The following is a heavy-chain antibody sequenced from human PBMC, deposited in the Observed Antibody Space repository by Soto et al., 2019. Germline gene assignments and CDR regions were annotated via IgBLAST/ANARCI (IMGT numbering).Heavy chain of an antibody. CDR3: TTPHGYCSSTSCYRRQDYYYGMDV. Sequence: GGSLRLSCAASGFTFSNAWMSWVRQAPGKGLEWVGRIKSKTDGGTTDYAAPVKGRFTISRDDSKNTLYLQMNSLKTEDTAVYCCTTPHGYCSSTSCYRRQDYYYGMDVWGQGTTVTVSS. CDR2: IKSKTDGGTT. CDR1: GFTFSNAW. J-gene: IGHJ6*02. D-gene: IGHD2-2*02. V-gene: IGHV3-15*01.